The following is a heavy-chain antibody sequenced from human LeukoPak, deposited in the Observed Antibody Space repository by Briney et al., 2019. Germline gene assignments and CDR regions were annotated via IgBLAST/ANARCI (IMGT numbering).Heavy chain of an antibody. J-gene: IGHJ3*02. Sequence: ASVKVSCKASGYTSTGYYMHWVRQAPGQGLEWMGWINPNSGGTNYAQKFQGRVTMTRDTSISTAYMELSRLRSDDTAVYYCARDLGTTVNAFDIWGQGTMVTVSS. CDR3: ARDLGTTVNAFDI. CDR1: GYTSTGYY. D-gene: IGHD4-17*01. V-gene: IGHV1-2*02. CDR2: INPNSGGT.